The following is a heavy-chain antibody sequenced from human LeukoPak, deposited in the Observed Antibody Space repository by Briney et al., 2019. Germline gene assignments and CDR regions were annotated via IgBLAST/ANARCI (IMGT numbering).Heavy chain of an antibody. D-gene: IGHD2-2*01. V-gene: IGHV4-34*01. Sequence: SETLSLTCAVYGGSFSGYYWSWIRQPPGKGLEWIGEINHSGSTNYNPSLKSRVTISVDTSKNQFSLKLSSVTAADTAVYYCASLLYCSSTSCYHPSGQYWGQGTLVTVSS. CDR3: ASLLYCSSTSCYHPSGQY. J-gene: IGHJ1*01. CDR2: INHSGST. CDR1: GGSFSGYY.